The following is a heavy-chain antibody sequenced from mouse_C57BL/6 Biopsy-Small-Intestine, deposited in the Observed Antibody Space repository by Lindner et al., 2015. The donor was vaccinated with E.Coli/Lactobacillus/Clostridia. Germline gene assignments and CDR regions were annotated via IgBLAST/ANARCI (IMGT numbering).Heavy chain of an antibody. CDR2: IYPRDGST. CDR3: ARYDYDGAY. Sequence: VQLQESGFELVKPGASVKLSCKASGYTFTSYDINWVKQRPGQGLEWIGWIYPRDGSTIYNEKFKGKATLTVDTSSSTAYMELHSLTSEDSAVYFCARYDYDGAYWGQGTLVTVSA. CDR1: GYTFTSYD. J-gene: IGHJ3*01. D-gene: IGHD2-4*01. V-gene: IGHV1-85*01.